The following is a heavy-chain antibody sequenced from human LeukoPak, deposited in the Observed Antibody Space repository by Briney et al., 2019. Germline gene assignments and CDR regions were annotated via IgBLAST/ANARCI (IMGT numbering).Heavy chain of an antibody. V-gene: IGHV3-53*01. CDR3: AKATYSSSWYDY. CDR1: GFTVSSNY. Sequence: GGSLRLSCAASGFTVSSNYMSWVRQAPGKGLEWVSVIYSGGSTYYADSVKGRFTISRDNSKNTLYLQMNSLRAEDTAVYYCAKATYSSSWYDYWGQGTLVTVSS. CDR2: IYSGGST. J-gene: IGHJ4*02. D-gene: IGHD6-13*01.